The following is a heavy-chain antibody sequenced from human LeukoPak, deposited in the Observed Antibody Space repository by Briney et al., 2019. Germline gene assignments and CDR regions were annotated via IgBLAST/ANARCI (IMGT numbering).Heavy chain of an antibody. J-gene: IGHJ4*02. CDR2: ITGSGDNT. Sequence: GGSLRLSCVASGFTFSSYVMNWVRQAPGKGLEWVSTITGSGDNTHHADSVKGRFTISRDNSINTLYLQMHSLRAEDTAMYYCAKDGNYFNFDSWGQGTLVTVSS. D-gene: IGHD1-26*01. V-gene: IGHV3-23*01. CDR3: AKDGNYFNFDS. CDR1: GFTFSSYV.